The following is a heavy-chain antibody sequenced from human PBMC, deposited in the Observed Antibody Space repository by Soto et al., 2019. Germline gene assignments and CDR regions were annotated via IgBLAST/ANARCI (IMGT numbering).Heavy chain of an antibody. CDR1: GYNFPTYG. CDR3: AREGDYGDYWVY. CDR2: INAFNDRT. D-gene: IGHD4-17*01. V-gene: IGHV1-18*01. J-gene: IGHJ4*02. Sequence: QVLLVQSGSEVKKPGASVKVSCMASGYNFPTYGITWLRQAPGQGLEWMGWINAFNDRTHYAQNLQDRLTVTTDLATSTAYLERRSLTSDDPAVYYCAREGDYGDYWVYWGQGTLVTVSS.